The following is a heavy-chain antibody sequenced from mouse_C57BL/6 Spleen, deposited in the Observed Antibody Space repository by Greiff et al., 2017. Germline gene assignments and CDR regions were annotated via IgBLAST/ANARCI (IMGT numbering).Heavy chain of an antibody. V-gene: IGHV5-12*01. CDR3: ARSLTAS. Sequence: DVHLVESGGGLVQPGGSLKLSCAASGFTFSDYYMYWVRQTPEKRLEWVAYISNGGGSTYYPDTVKGRFTISRDNAKNTLYLQMSRLKSEDTAMYYCARSLTASWGQGTLVTVSA. CDR2: ISNGGGST. J-gene: IGHJ3*01. CDR1: GFTFSDYY.